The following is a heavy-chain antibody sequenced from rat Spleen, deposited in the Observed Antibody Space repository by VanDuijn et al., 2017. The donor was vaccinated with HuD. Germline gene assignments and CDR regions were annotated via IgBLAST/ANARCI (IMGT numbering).Heavy chain of an antibody. CDR1: GFTFINYG. D-gene: IGHD1-6*01. CDR3: TKRDFSRIPDY. Sequence: EVQLVESGGGLVQPGRSLKLSCAASGFTFINYGMAWVRQAPGKGLEWVAYISTGGDNTYYRDSVKGRFTISRDNAKSTLYLQLDSLTSDDTATYYCTKRDFSRIPDYWGQGVMVTVSS. V-gene: IGHV5-27*01. CDR2: ISTGGDNT. J-gene: IGHJ2*01.